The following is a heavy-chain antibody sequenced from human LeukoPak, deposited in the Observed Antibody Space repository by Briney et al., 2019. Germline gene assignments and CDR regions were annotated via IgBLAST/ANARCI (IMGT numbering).Heavy chain of an antibody. CDR3: ARIMLSWREFDC. Sequence: SETLSLTCTVSGDSISNGDHYWSWIRQHPGKGLEWIGHIYYSGSTYYNPSLKSRGIISVETSKNQFSLKLSSVTAADTAVYYRARIMLSWREFDCWGQGALVTVSS. V-gene: IGHV4-31*03. CDR2: IYYSGST. J-gene: IGHJ4*02. CDR1: GDSISNGDHY. D-gene: IGHD1-26*01.